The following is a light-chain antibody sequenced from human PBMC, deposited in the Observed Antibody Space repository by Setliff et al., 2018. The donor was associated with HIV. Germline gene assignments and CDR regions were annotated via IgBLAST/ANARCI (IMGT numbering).Light chain of an antibody. J-gene: IGLJ1*01. Sequence: QSALTQPPSASGTPGQRVTISCSGSSSNIGSNYVTWYQQLPGAAPRLLIYRNNQRPSGVPDRISGFKSDTSASLAISGLRSEDEADYYCAAWDDSLSGQVFGTGTKVTVL. CDR1: SSNIGSNY. CDR2: RNN. V-gene: IGLV1-47*01. CDR3: AAWDDSLSGQV.